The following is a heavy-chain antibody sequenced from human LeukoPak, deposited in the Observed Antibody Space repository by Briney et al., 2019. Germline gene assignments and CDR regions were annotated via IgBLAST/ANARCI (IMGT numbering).Heavy chain of an antibody. Sequence: GGSLRLSCAASGFTFSSYSMNWVRQTPGKGLDWVPSIGSSGSHIYYADSVKGRFTISRDNAKNSLYLQMNSLRAEDTAVYYCARVGSGGTREDTFDIWGQGTMVTVSS. CDR3: ARVGSGGTREDTFDI. CDR2: IGSSGSHI. CDR1: GFTFSSYS. J-gene: IGHJ3*02. V-gene: IGHV3-21*01. D-gene: IGHD1-26*01.